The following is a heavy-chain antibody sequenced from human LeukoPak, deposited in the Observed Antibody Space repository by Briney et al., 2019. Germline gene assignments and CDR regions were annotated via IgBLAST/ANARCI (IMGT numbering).Heavy chain of an antibody. D-gene: IGHD6-6*01. V-gene: IGHV4-34*01. CDR2: INNSGRT. CDR3: ARGTAYSSSSYYYYYYYYMDV. Sequence: PSETLSLTCAVYGGSFSGYYWSWIRQAPGKGLEWIGEINNSGRTNYNASLKRRGTISVDTSKNQFSLKLSSVTAADTAVYYCARGTAYSSSSYYYYYYYYMDVWGKGTTVTVSS. J-gene: IGHJ6*03. CDR1: GGSFSGYY.